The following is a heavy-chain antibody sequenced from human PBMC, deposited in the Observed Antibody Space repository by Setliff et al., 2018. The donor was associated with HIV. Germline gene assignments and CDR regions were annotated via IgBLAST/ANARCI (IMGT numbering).Heavy chain of an antibody. Sequence: SETLSLTCAVSVGSISSTNWWTWVRQTPGKGLEWIASSYHTGSKYYNPSLKRRVTISVDTSKNQFSLKLTSVTAADTAVYYCARNHYYGSGKNRWFDPWGQGMLVTVSS. D-gene: IGHD3-10*01. CDR3: ARNHYYGSGKNRWFDP. J-gene: IGHJ5*02. CDR2: SYHTGSK. CDR1: VGSISSTNW. V-gene: IGHV4-4*02.